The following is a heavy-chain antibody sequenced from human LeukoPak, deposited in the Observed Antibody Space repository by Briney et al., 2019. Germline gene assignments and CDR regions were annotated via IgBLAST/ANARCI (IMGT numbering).Heavy chain of an antibody. V-gene: IGHV1-46*01. CDR2: INPTGGST. Sequence: ASVKVSCKASGYTFTSYYMHWVRQAPGQGLEWMGLINPTGGSTGYAQKFQGRVTMTRDMSTSTDYMELSSLRSEDAAIYYCARDNSVGDNAWWFDPWGQGTLVTVSS. D-gene: IGHD1-26*01. J-gene: IGHJ5*02. CDR1: GYTFTSYY. CDR3: ARDNSVGDNAWWFDP.